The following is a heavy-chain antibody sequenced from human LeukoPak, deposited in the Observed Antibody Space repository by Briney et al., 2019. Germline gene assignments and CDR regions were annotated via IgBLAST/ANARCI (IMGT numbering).Heavy chain of an antibody. Sequence: SETLSLTCTVSGGSISSYYWSWIRQPPGKGLEWIGYIYYSGSTNYNPSLKSRVTISVDTSKNQFSLKLSSVTAADTAVYYCARGGYTYGFDTFDIWGQGTMVTVSS. V-gene: IGHV4-59*01. J-gene: IGHJ3*02. CDR2: IYYSGST. CDR3: ARGGYTYGFDTFDI. D-gene: IGHD5-18*01. CDR1: GGSISSYY.